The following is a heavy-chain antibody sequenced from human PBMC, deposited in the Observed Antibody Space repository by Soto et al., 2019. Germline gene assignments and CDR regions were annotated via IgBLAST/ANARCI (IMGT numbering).Heavy chain of an antibody. V-gene: IGHV4-31*03. CDR2: RYYSEST. Sequence: SETLSLTCTVSGGSITTGVYYWSWIRQLPGKGLEWIGHRYYSESTYYNPSLKSRVSISLDTSKNQFSLKLSFVTAADTAMYYCARTKCSGGSCYSWSLDYWGKGPPVTVS. CDR1: GGSITTGVYY. CDR3: ARTKCSGGSCYSWSLDY. D-gene: IGHD2-15*01. J-gene: IGHJ4*02.